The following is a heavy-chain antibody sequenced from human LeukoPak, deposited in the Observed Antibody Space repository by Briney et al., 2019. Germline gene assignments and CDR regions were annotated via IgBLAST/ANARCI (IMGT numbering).Heavy chain of an antibody. J-gene: IGHJ3*01. CDR2: ISSDGSST. V-gene: IGHV3-74*01. CDR1: GFTFSVYW. Sequence: PGGSLRLSCATSGFTFSVYWMYWVRQAPGKGLVWVSRISSDGSSTTYADSAKGRFTMSRDNAKYTLYLQMSSLRAEDTAVYYCARDRGAPDSFDLWGLGTMVTVSS. D-gene: IGHD3-10*01. CDR3: ARDRGAPDSFDL.